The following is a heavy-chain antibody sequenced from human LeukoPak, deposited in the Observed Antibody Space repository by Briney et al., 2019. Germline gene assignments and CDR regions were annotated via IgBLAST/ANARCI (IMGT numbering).Heavy chain of an antibody. D-gene: IGHD3-10*01. CDR2: INTYNGNT. V-gene: IGHV1-18*01. CDR1: GYTFSNYG. Sequence: ASVRVSCKASGYTFSNYGIIWVRQAPGQGLEWMGWINTYNGNTNYIQKLQGRVTVTTDTSTSTAYMELRSLRSDDTAVYYCARDMFWFGELNAFDIWGQGTMVTVSS. CDR3: ARDMFWFGELNAFDI. J-gene: IGHJ3*02.